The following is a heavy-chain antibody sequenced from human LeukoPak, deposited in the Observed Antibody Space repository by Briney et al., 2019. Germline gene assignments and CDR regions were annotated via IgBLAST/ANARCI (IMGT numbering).Heavy chain of an antibody. D-gene: IGHD2-2*01. Sequence: GGSLRLACAASGFTFSSYAMSWVRQAPGGWLEWVSAISGSGGSTYYADSGKGRFTISRDNTKNTLYLQMNSLRAEDTAVYYCAKVPRGWVYYFDYWGQGTLVTVSS. CDR1: GFTFSSYA. J-gene: IGHJ4*02. CDR2: ISGSGGST. V-gene: IGHV3-23*01. CDR3: AKVPRGWVYYFDY.